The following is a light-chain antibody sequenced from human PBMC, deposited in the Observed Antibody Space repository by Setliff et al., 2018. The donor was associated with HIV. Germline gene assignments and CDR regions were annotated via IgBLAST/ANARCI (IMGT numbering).Light chain of an antibody. CDR2: EVS. CDR1: NSDVGGYNY. J-gene: IGLJ1*01. CDR3: QSYDSRLSYV. Sequence: VLTQPASVSGSPGQSITISCTGTNSDVGGYNYISWYQQYPGKAPKLMIYEVSNRPSGVSNRFSGSKSGSTASLTISGLQAEDEADYYCQSYDSRLSYVFGTGTKVTVL. V-gene: IGLV2-14*01.